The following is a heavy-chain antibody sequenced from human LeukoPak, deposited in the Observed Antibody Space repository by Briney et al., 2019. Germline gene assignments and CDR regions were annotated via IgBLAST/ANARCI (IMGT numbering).Heavy chain of an antibody. D-gene: IGHD3-9*01. Sequence: NSSETLSLTCTVSGGSISSTTYYWGWIRQSPGKGLEWIGHMYSSGSKYYNLSLKRRVNIIPDTSRNQFSLRLNSVTAADTAVYYCARGERHYDTLTGYYFGFFDPWGQGILVTVSS. V-gene: IGHV4-39*07. CDR2: MYSSGSK. CDR1: GGSISSTTYY. J-gene: IGHJ5*02. CDR3: ARGERHYDTLTGYYFGFFDP.